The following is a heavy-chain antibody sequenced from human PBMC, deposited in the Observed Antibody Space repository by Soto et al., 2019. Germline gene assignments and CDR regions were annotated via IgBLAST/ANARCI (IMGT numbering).Heavy chain of an antibody. CDR1: GGSISSSSYY. CDR3: ARIHSGYDGIDY. V-gene: IGHV4-39*01. CDR2: IYYSGST. Sequence: SETLSLTCTVSGGSISSSSYYWGWIRQPPGKGLEWIGSIYYSGSTYYNPSLKSRVTISVDTSKNQFSLKLSSVTAADTAVYYCARIHSGYDGIDYWGQGTLVTVSS. J-gene: IGHJ4*02. D-gene: IGHD5-12*01.